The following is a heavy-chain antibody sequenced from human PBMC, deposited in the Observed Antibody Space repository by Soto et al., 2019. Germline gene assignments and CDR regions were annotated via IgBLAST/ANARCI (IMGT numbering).Heavy chain of an antibody. Sequence: SETLSLTCNMSGGSYSISTYSWSWIRQPPGKALQWIGFIYQSGVTSYNPSLASRVSISLDRSNNQCSLKLKSVTAADTAVYFCAGMPYTSGLRFDPWGPGTLVTVSS. CDR1: GGSYSISTYS. J-gene: IGHJ5*02. CDR3: AGMPYTSGLRFDP. V-gene: IGHV4-30-2*01. CDR2: IYQSGVT. D-gene: IGHD6-19*01.